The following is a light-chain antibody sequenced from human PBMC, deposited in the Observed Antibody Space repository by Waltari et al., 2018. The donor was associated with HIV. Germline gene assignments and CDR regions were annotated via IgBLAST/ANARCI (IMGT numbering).Light chain of an antibody. J-gene: IGLJ2*01. Sequence: QSVLTQPPSVSAAPRQNVTISCPGSSSDIGDNYVSWYQQLPGTAPRLLIYENQKRPLGIPNRFSGSKSGTSATLGITGLQTGDEADYYCGTWHSSLSAGIIGGGTKLTVL. V-gene: IGLV1-51*02. CDR3: GTWHSSLSAGI. CDR2: ENQ. CDR1: SSDIGDNY.